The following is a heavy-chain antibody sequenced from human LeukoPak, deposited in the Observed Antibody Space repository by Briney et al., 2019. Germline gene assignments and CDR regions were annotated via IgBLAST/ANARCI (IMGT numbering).Heavy chain of an antibody. V-gene: IGHV3-21*01. CDR3: ARDLGSSDSSGYDY. D-gene: IGHD3-22*01. Sequence: SGGSLRLSCAASGFTFSSYSMNWVRQAPGKGLEWVSSISSSSSYIYYADSVKGRFTISRDNAKNSLYLQMNSLRAEDTAVYYCARDLGSSDSSGYDYWGQGTLVTVSS. CDR1: GFTFSSYS. CDR2: ISSSSSYI. J-gene: IGHJ4*02.